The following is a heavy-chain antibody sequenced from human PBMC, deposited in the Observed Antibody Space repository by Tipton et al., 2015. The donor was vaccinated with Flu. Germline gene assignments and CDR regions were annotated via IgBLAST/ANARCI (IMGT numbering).Heavy chain of an antibody. CDR3: ARRDYSNYVSEPKNWFDS. D-gene: IGHD4-11*01. CDR1: GDSIGSPYF. Sequence: TLSLTCTISGDSIGSPYFWGWIRQPPGKGLEWIGNICHSGNTYYNPSLKNRVNISVDRSRNHFSLKVTSVTAEDTAVYYCARRDYSNYVSEPKNWFDSWGQGTLVTVSS. V-gene: IGHV4-38-2*02. J-gene: IGHJ5*01. CDR2: ICHSGNT.